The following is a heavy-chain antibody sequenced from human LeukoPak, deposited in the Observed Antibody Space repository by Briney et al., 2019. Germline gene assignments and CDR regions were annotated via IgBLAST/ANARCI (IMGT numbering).Heavy chain of an antibody. J-gene: IGHJ5*02. V-gene: IGHV1-69*04. D-gene: IGHD2-2*01. Sequence: SVKVSCKASGGTFSSYTISWVRQAPGQGLEWMGRIIPILGIANYAQKFQGRVTITADKSTSTAYMELSSLRSEDTAVYYCARDRSCSSTSCYGDWFDPWGQGTQVIVSS. CDR1: GGTFSSYT. CDR3: ARDRSCSSTSCYGDWFDP. CDR2: IIPILGIA.